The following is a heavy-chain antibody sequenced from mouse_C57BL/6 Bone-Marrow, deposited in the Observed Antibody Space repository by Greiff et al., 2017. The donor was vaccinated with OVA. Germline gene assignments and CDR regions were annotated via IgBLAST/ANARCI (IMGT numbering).Heavy chain of an antibody. CDR2: IYPGSGST. CDR3: ARSGSYYYGQGY. Sequence: VQLQQPGAELVKPGASVKMSCKASGYTFTSYWITWVKQRPGQGLEWIGDIYPGSGSTNYNEKFKSKATLTVDTSSSTAYMQLSSLTSEDSAVYYCARSGSYYYGQGYWGKGTTLTVSS. CDR1: GYTFTSYW. D-gene: IGHD1-1*01. J-gene: IGHJ2*01. V-gene: IGHV1-55*01.